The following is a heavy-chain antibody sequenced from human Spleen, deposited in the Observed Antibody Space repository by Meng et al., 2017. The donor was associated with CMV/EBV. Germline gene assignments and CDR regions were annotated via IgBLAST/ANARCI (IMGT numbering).Heavy chain of an antibody. J-gene: IGHJ6*02. V-gene: IGHV3-72*01. Sequence: GESLKISCAASGFTFSDHHMDWGRQAPGRGLEWVGEIKKKADIYTTHYAASVKGRFTISRDDSKNSVYLQLSSLKTEDSAVYYCADLGEAFGMDVWGQGTTVTVSS. CDR2: IKKKADIYTT. CDR3: ADLGEAFGMDV. CDR1: GFTFSDHH.